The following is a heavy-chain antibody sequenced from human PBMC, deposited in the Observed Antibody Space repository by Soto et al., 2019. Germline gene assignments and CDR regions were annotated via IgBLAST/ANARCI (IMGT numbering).Heavy chain of an antibody. J-gene: IGHJ6*02. CDR3: TTDQIEIHYYGSGSYYNPLGVCGMDV. D-gene: IGHD3-10*01. CDR2: IKSKTDGGTT. Sequence: GGSLRLSCAASGFTFSNAWMNWVRQAPGKGLEWVGRIKSKTDGGTTDYAAPVKGRFTISRDDSKNKLYLQMNSLKTEDTAVYYCTTDQIEIHYYGSGSYYNPLGVCGMDVWGQGTTVTVSS. CDR1: GFTFSNAW. V-gene: IGHV3-15*07.